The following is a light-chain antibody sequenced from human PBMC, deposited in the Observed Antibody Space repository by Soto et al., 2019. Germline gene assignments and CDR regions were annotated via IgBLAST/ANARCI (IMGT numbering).Light chain of an antibody. CDR3: QQYGCPQLT. CDR1: QSISSNY. J-gene: IGKJ4*01. V-gene: IGKV3-20*01. CDR2: GAS. Sequence: EIVLTQSPGTLSLSPGETVTLSCRASQSISSNYVAWFQHKPGQAPRLLIYGASSRAPGIPERFSGSGSGTDFSLTINRLEPEDSAVFYCQQYGCPQLTFGGGTKVDIK.